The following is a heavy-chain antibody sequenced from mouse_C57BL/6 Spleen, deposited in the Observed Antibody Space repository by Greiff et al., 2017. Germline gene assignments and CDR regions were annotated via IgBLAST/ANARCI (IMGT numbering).Heavy chain of an antibody. Sequence: VQLQQSGAELVRPGTSVKMSCKASGYTFTNYWIGWAKQRPGHGLEWIGDIYPGGGYTNYNEKFKGKATLTADKSSSTAYMQFSSLTSEDSAIYYCARGPYGSSYYFDYWGQGTTLTVSS. V-gene: IGHV1-63*01. CDR3: ARGPYGSSYYFDY. CDR1: GYTFTNYW. CDR2: IYPGGGYT. J-gene: IGHJ2*01. D-gene: IGHD1-1*01.